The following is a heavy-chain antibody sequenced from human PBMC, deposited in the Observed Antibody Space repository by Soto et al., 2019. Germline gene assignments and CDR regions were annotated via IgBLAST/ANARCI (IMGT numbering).Heavy chain of an antibody. J-gene: IGHJ6*03. Sequence: SVKVSCKASGGTFSSYTISWVRQAPGQGLEWMGRIIPILGIANYAQKFQGRVTITADKSTSTAYMELSSLRSEDTAVYYCARVVGEKLPRVQYYYMDVWGQGTTVTVSS. CDR2: IIPILGIA. V-gene: IGHV1-69*02. D-gene: IGHD1-1*01. CDR3: ARVVGEKLPRVQYYYMDV. CDR1: GGTFSSYT.